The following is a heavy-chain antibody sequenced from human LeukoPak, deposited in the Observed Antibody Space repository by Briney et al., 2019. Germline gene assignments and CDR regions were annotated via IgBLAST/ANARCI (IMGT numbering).Heavy chain of an antibody. CDR3: ARKATAATYFDY. Sequence: SETLSLTCTDSGGSISSYYWSWIRQPAGKGLEWIGRIYTSGITNYNPSLKSRVTMSVDTSKNQFSLKLTSVTAADTAVYFCARKATAATYFDYWGQGTLVTVSS. D-gene: IGHD2-15*01. V-gene: IGHV4-4*07. CDR1: GGSISSYY. CDR2: IYTSGIT. J-gene: IGHJ4*02.